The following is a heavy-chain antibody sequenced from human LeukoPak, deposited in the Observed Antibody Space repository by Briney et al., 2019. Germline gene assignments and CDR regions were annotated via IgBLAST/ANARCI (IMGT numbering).Heavy chain of an antibody. J-gene: IGHJ3*01. V-gene: IGHV3-23*01. D-gene: IGHD3-16*02. CDR3: ARDMQLST. CDR1: GFIFSGSA. CDR2: ISYSGANS. Sequence: TGGSLSLSCAASGFIFSGSAMRWVRQAPGEGLEWVSLISYSGANSYYTDSVRGRFTISRDNSKDTLFLQMNSLRAEDTAIYYCARDMQLSTWGLGTMVTVSS.